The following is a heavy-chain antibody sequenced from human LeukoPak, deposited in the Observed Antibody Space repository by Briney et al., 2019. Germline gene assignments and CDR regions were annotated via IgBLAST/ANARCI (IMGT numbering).Heavy chain of an antibody. Sequence: GGSLRLSCGVSGFKFTNYAMSWVRQAPGKGLEWVSAISGSGGTAYYADSVKGRFTISRDNSKNTLYLQMNSLRAEDTAVYYCAKKGYYDGSGYYMYYFDHWGQGTLVTVSS. D-gene: IGHD3-22*01. V-gene: IGHV3-23*01. J-gene: IGHJ4*02. CDR2: ISGSGGTA. CDR3: AKKGYYDGSGYYMYYFDH. CDR1: GFKFTNYA.